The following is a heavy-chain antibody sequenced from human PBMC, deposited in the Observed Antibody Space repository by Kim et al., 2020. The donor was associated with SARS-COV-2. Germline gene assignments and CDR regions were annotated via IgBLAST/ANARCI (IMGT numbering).Heavy chain of an antibody. J-gene: IGHJ6*01. Sequence: GGSLRLSCAGTGFTFSSYWMSWVRQAPGKGLEWVANIKQDGTEKYFVDSVKGRFTISRDNAKNSLYLQMNSLRAEDTAVYYCARDRVAVDGAYYYYGMDV. CDR1: GFTFSSYW. V-gene: IGHV3-7*03. D-gene: IGHD6-19*01. CDR2: IKQDGTEK. CDR3: ARDRVAVDGAYYYYGMDV.